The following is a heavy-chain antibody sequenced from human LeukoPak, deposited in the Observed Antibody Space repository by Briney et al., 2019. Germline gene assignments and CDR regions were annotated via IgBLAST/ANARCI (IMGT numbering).Heavy chain of an antibody. D-gene: IGHD6-13*01. CDR1: GFTFSSYA. V-gene: IGHV3-23*01. CDR3: AKAARIAAGASYFDY. Sequence: PGGSLRLPCATSGFTFSSYAMSWVRQAPGKGLEWVSAISGSGGSTYYADSVKGRFTISRDNSKNTLHLQMNSLRAEDTAVYYCAKAARIAAGASYFDYWGQGTLVTVSS. CDR2: ISGSGGST. J-gene: IGHJ4*02.